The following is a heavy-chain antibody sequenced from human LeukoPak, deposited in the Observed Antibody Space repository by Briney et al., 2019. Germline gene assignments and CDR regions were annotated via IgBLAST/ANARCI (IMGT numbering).Heavy chain of an antibody. Sequence: PPETLSLTCTVSGGSLSSGSYYWSWSRQPAGTGLEWVGRIYTSGRTNYNPSLKSRVTISVDTSKNQFSLKLSSVTAADTAVYYCASATYCSSTSCYQEYYYGMDVWGQGTTVTVSS. J-gene: IGHJ6*02. V-gene: IGHV4-61*02. CDR1: GGSLSSGSYY. D-gene: IGHD2-2*01. CDR2: IYTSGRT. CDR3: ASATYCSSTSCYQEYYYGMDV.